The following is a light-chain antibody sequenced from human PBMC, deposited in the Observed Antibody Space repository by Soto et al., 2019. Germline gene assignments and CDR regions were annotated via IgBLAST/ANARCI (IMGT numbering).Light chain of an antibody. CDR3: CSLTTSHTYV. CDR2: DDN. CDR1: SSNIGGNS. Sequence: QSVLPQPPSVSAAPGQKVTISCSGSSSNIGGNSVSWYQQLPGTAPKLLIYDDNKRPSGIPDRFSGSKSGTSATLGISGLQADDEADYYCCSLTTSHTYVFGSGTKVTVL. V-gene: IGLV1-51*01. J-gene: IGLJ1*01.